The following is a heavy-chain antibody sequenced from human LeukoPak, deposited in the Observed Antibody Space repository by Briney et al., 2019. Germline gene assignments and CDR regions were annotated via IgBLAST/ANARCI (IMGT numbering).Heavy chain of an antibody. CDR2: IYYSGST. V-gene: IGHV4-39*01. D-gene: IGHD5-18*01. J-gene: IGHJ4*02. Sequence: SETLSLTCTVSGGSISSSSYYWGWIRQPPGKGLEWIGSIYYSGSTYYNPSLKSRVTISVDTSKNQFSLKLSSVTAADTAVYYCARLPSDTAMVIYYFDYWGQGTLVTVSS. CDR3: ARLPSDTAMVIYYFDY. CDR1: GGSISSSSYY.